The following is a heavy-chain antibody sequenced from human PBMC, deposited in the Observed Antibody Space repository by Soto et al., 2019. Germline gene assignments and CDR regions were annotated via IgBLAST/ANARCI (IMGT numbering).Heavy chain of an antibody. D-gene: IGHD1-26*01. CDR1: VDSISNYY. V-gene: IGHV4-59*12. CDR3: ARAGGLLLGPTKYFQH. J-gene: IGHJ1*01. CDR2: FSVSGST. Sequence: SETLSLTCTVSVDSISNYYWSWIRQPPGKGLEWIAYFSVSGSTNYNPSLKSRVTISVDTSKNQFSLNLSSVTAADTAVYYCARAGGLLLGPTKYFQHWGQGTLVTVSS.